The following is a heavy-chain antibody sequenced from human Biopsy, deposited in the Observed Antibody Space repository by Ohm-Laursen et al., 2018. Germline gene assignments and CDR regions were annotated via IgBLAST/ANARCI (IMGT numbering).Heavy chain of an antibody. CDR3: ARHAPSYSGSYWRYFDL. CDR1: GGSISSYY. D-gene: IGHD1-26*01. J-gene: IGHJ2*01. Sequence: SQTLSPTWAVSGGSISSYYWSWIRQPPGKGLEWIGYIYYTGSTNYNPSLKSRVTISVDTSMNHLSLRLTSVTAADTAVYYCARHAPSYSGSYWRYFDLWGRGTLVTVSS. V-gene: IGHV4-59*08. CDR2: IYYTGST.